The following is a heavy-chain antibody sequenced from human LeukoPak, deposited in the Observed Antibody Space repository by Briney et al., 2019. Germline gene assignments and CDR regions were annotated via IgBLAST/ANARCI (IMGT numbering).Heavy chain of an antibody. CDR1: GFTFSSYA. J-gene: IGHJ4*02. CDR2: ISGSGGST. CDR3: AKTVSNYDFWSGYYTDY. Sequence: GGSLRLSCAASGFTFSSYAMSWVRQAPGKGLEWVSAISGSGGSTYYADSVKGRFTISRDNSKNTLYLQMNSLRAEDTAVYYCAKTVSNYDFWSGYYTDYWGRGTLVTVSS. D-gene: IGHD3-3*01. V-gene: IGHV3-23*01.